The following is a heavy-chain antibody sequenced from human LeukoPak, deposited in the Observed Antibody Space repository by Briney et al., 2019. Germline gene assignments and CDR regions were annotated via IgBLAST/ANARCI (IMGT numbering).Heavy chain of an antibody. D-gene: IGHD2-2*01. V-gene: IGHV1-8*01. Sequence: ASVKVSCKASGYTFTSYDINWVRQATGRGLEWMGWMNPNSGNTGYAQKFQGRVTMTRNTSISTAYMELSSLRSEDTAVYYCARRLGVVVPAAPAGYYYYMDVWGKGTTVTISS. CDR1: GYTFTSYD. J-gene: IGHJ6*03. CDR2: MNPNSGNT. CDR3: ARRLGVVVPAAPAGYYYYMDV.